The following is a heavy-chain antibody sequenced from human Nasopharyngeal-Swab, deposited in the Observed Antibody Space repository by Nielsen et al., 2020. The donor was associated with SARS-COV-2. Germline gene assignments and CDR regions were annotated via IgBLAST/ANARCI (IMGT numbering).Heavy chain of an antibody. CDR2: IYYSGST. CDR3: ARGRIFGVVLYYFDY. V-gene: IGHV4-39*01. CDR1: GGSISSSSYY. D-gene: IGHD3-3*01. J-gene: IGHJ4*02. Sequence: SETLSLTCTVSGGSISSSSYYWGWIRQPPGKGLEWIGSIYYSGSTYYNPSLKSRVTISVDTSKNQFSLKLSSVTAADTAVYYCARGRIFGVVLYYFDYWGQGTLVTVSS.